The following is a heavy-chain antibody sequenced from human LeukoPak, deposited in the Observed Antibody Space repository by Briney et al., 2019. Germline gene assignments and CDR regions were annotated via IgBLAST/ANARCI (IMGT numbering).Heavy chain of an antibody. CDR1: GFTFSSYA. Sequence: GGSLRLSCAAFGFTFSSYAMSWVRQAPGKGLEWVSGISSFGDNTYYADSVKGQFTISRDNSENTLYLQMNSLRVDDTAVYYCARDRFYYDSSGYGLLTDWGQGTLVTVSS. J-gene: IGHJ4*02. CDR3: ARDRFYYDSSGYGLLTD. CDR2: ISSFGDNT. D-gene: IGHD3-22*01. V-gene: IGHV3-23*01.